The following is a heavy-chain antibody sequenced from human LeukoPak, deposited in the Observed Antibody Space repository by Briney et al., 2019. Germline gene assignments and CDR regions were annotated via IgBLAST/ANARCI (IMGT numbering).Heavy chain of an antibody. CDR2: ISSSGTTT. Sequence: GGSLRLSCAASGFTFTNYEMNWVRQAPGKGLECVSYISSSGTTTHYADSMKGRFTISRDNAKNSLFLQMNNLRAEDTAVYYCARAFSIDCWGQGTLVTVSS. D-gene: IGHD3-3*02. J-gene: IGHJ4*02. CDR3: ARAFSIDC. CDR1: GFTFTNYE. V-gene: IGHV3-48*03.